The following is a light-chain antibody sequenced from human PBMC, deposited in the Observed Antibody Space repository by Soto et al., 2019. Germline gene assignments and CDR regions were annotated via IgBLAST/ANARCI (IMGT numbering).Light chain of an antibody. V-gene: IGKV3-20*01. Sequence: IVLTQSPGTLSLSPGERATLSCRASQSVSSSYLAWYQQKPGQAPRLLIYGASSRATGIPDRFSGSGSGTDFTLTISRLEPEDFAVYYCQPYGSSPPTFGQGTRLEIK. CDR2: GAS. CDR3: QPYGSSPPT. CDR1: QSVSSSY. J-gene: IGKJ5*01.